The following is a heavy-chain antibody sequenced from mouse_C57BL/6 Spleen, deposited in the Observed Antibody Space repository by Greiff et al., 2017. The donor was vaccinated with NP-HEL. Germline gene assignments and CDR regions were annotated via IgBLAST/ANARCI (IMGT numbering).Heavy chain of an antibody. Sequence: EVKLMESGGGLVKPGGSLKLSCAASGFTFSSYAMSWVRQTPEKRLEWVATISDGGSYTYYPDNVKGRFTISRDNAKNNLYLQMSHLKSEDTAMYYCARDQGLYYYAMDYWGQGTSVTVSS. CDR1: GFTFSSYA. CDR2: ISDGGSYT. CDR3: ARDQGLYYYAMDY. V-gene: IGHV5-4*01. D-gene: IGHD3-3*01. J-gene: IGHJ4*01.